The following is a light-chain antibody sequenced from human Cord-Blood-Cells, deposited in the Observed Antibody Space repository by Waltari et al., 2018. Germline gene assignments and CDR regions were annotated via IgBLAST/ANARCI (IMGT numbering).Light chain of an antibody. CDR1: SSDVGGYNY. J-gene: IGLJ3*02. CDR2: DVS. Sequence: QSALTQPASVSGSPGQSLTISCTGTSSDVGGYNYVSWYQQHPGKAPKLMIYDVSNRPSGVSNRISGAKSGNTASLAISGLKAEDEADYYCSSYTSSSTLWVFGGGTKLTVL. V-gene: IGLV2-14*01. CDR3: SSYTSSSTLWV.